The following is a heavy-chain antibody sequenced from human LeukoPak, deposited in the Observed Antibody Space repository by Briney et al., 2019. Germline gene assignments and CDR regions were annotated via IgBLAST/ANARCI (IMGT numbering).Heavy chain of an antibody. CDR2: IIPIFGTA. CDR3: ATYNLVYCSGGSCYYFDY. J-gene: IGHJ4*02. V-gene: IGHV1-69*06. Sequence: SVKVSCKASGGTFSSYAISWVRQAPGQGLEWMGGIIPIFGTANYAQKFQGRVTITADKSTSTAYMELSSLRSEDTAVYYCATYNLVYCSGGSCYYFDYWGQGTLVIVSS. D-gene: IGHD2-15*01. CDR1: GGTFSSYA.